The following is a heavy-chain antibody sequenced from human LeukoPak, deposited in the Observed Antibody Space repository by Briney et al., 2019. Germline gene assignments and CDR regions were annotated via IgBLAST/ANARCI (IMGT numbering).Heavy chain of an antibody. CDR1: GGSISSGGYS. CDR3: ARDPDY. J-gene: IGHJ4*02. Sequence: SETLSLTCAVSGGSISSGGYSWSWIRQPPGKGLEWIGYIYHSGSTYYNPSLKSRVTISVDRSKNRFSLKLSSVTAADTAVYYCARDPDYWGQGTLVTVSS. CDR2: IYHSGST. V-gene: IGHV4-30-2*01.